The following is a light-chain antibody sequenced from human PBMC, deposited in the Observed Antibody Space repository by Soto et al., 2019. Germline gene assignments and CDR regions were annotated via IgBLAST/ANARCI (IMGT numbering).Light chain of an antibody. CDR2: DAS. Sequence: IPLTQSPSTLSASSLNRVPLTFRASSSISRRLAWYQQKPGKAPKLLIYDASTIKSGVPPRFSGSRSGTEFTLTISSLLPDDFATYYCHQYSSYSSWTFGEGTKVDIK. CDR3: HQYSSYSSWT. CDR1: SSISRR. J-gene: IGKJ1*01. V-gene: IGKV1-5*01.